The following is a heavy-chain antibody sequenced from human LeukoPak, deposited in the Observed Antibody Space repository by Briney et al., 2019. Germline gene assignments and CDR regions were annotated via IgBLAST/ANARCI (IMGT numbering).Heavy chain of an antibody. D-gene: IGHD6-19*01. CDR3: ARGAPIRVAVAATFDP. J-gene: IGHJ5*02. CDR1: GYTFTSYT. Sequence: ASVKVSCTASGYTFTSYTMHWMRQAPGQRLEWMGWINAANGNTQYSQKFQGRVTITRDTSASTAYMELSSLRSEDTAVYYCARGAPIRVAVAATFDPWGQGTLVTVPS. CDR2: INAANGNT. V-gene: IGHV1-3*01.